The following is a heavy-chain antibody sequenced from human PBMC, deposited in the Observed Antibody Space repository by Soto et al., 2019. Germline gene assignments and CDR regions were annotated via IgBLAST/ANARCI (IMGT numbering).Heavy chain of an antibody. V-gene: IGHV3-30*18. CDR1: GFTFSSYG. CDR3: AKDGYCSGGSCSSLDP. D-gene: IGHD2-15*01. Sequence: GGSLRLSCAASGFTFSSYGMHWVRQAPGKGLEWVAVISYDGSNKYYADSVKGRFTISRDNSKNTLYLQMNSLRAEDTAVYYCAKDGYCSGGSCSSLDPWGQGTLVTVSS. CDR2: ISYDGSNK. J-gene: IGHJ5*02.